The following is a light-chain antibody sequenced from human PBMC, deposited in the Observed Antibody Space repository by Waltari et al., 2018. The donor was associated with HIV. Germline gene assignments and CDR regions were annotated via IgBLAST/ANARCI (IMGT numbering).Light chain of an antibody. CDR1: SSDVVAHNY. CDR2: DVT. J-gene: IGLJ2*01. V-gene: IGLV2-8*01. CDR3: ASHAGSKDV. Sequence: QSALTQPPSASGSPGQSVTISCTGTSSDVVAHNYVSWFQQHPGKAPKLMIYDVTKRPSGVPDRFSGSKSGNTASLTVSGLQAEDEADYYCASHAGSKDVFGGGTRLTVL.